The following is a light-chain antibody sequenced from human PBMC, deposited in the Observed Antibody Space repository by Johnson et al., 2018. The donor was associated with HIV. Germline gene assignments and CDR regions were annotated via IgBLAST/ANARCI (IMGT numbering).Light chain of an antibody. J-gene: IGLJ1*01. CDR3: GPWHRSLSAGGV. Sequence: QSVLTQPPSVSAAPGQKVTISCSGRSSNIGNAYVSWYQQLPGTAPKLLIYENDKRPSGIPARFSGSKSGTSATLAITGLQTGDEADYYCGPWHRSLSAGGVFGTGTKVTVL. CDR1: SSNIGNAY. CDR2: END. V-gene: IGLV1-51*02.